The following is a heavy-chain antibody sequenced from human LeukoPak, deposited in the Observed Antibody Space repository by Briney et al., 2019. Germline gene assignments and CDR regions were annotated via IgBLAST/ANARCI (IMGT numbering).Heavy chain of an antibody. CDR1: GFTFSSYG. V-gene: IGHV3-30*18. Sequence: GGSLRLSCAASGFTFSSYGMHWVRQAPGKGLEGVAVISYDGSNKYYADSVKGRFTISRDNSKNTLYLQMNSLRAEDTAVYYCAKAREYSGYDEAPFDYWGQGTLVTVSS. CDR2: ISYDGSNK. CDR3: AKAREYSGYDEAPFDY. D-gene: IGHD5-12*01. J-gene: IGHJ4*02.